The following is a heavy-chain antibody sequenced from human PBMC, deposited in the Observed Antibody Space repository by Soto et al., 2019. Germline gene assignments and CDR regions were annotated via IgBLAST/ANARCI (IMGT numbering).Heavy chain of an antibody. CDR3: ARGMTPPGAPAWYYFDS. V-gene: IGHV4-4*07. CDR1: GASITGSSY. Sequence: SETLSLTCTVSGASITGSSYWSWIRQPAGXGLEWIGRFSLSGTTSYNPSLRSRVTMSADVSKNQFSLRLTSVTAADTALYYCARGMTPPGAPAWYYFDSWGQGTLVTVSS. CDR2: FSLSGTT. J-gene: IGHJ4*02. D-gene: IGHD2-8*02.